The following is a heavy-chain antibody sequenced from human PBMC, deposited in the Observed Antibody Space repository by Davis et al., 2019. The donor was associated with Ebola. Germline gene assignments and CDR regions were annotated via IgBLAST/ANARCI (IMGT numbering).Heavy chain of an antibody. D-gene: IGHD6-19*01. CDR2: IYDHST. CDR3: ATTQWLREFDN. V-gene: IGHV3-53*05. J-gene: IGHJ4*02. Sequence: GESLKISCAASGFTVSSNHMSWVRQAPGKGLEWVSVIYDHSTAYADSVRGRFIISRDKSNNTPYLEMNSLRVDDTAVYYCATTQWLREFDNWGQGTLVTVSS. CDR1: GFTVSSNH.